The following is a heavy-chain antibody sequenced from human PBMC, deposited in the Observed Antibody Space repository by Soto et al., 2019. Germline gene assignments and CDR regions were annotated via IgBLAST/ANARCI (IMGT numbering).Heavy chain of an antibody. V-gene: IGHV3-21*01. CDR1: GFTFISYS. CDR3: ASLYYYDSSGYYWYAFDI. Sequence: PGGSLRLSCAASGFTFISYSMNWVRQAPGKGLEWVSSISSSSSYIYYADSVKGRFTISRDNAKNSLYLQMNSLRAEDTAVYYCASLYYYDSSGYYWYAFDIWGQGTMVTVSS. CDR2: ISSSSSYI. J-gene: IGHJ3*02. D-gene: IGHD3-22*01.